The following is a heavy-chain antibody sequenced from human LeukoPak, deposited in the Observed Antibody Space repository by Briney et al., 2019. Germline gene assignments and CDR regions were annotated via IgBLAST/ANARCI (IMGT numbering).Heavy chain of an antibody. Sequence: GGSLRLSCAASGFTFGTYGMHWVRQAPGKGLEWVANIKQDGSEKYYVDSVKGRFTISRDNAKNSLYLQMNSLRAEDTAVYYCAREAYNWNIDVFDIWGQGTMVTVSS. V-gene: IGHV3-7*01. CDR3: AREAYNWNIDVFDI. CDR2: IKQDGSEK. J-gene: IGHJ3*02. CDR1: GFTFGTYG. D-gene: IGHD1/OR15-1a*01.